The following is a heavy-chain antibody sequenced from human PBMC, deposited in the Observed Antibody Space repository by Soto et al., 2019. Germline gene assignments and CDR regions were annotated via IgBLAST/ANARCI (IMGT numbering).Heavy chain of an antibody. CDR2: IYYSGST. CDR3: AGEGTYKNSSYYGMDV. CDR1: GVSISSYY. J-gene: IGHJ6*02. D-gene: IGHD1-1*01. V-gene: IGHV4-59*01. Sequence: SETLSLSCTVSGVSISSYYWNWIRQPPGKGLEWIGYIYYSGSTNYNPSLKSRVTISVDTSKNQFSLKLSSVTAADTAVYYCAGEGTYKNSSYYGMDVWGQGTTVTVSS.